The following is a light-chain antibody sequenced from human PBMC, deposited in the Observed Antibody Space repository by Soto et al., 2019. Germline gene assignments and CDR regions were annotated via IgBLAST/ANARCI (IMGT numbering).Light chain of an antibody. CDR2: EVT. CDR1: SSDVGGYNY. J-gene: IGLJ1*01. Sequence: QSALTQPPSASGSPGQSVTISCTGTSSDVGGYNYVSWYQQHPGRAPKLIIYEVTKRPSGVPDRFSGSKSGNTASLTVSGFQAEDEADYYCSSYVGSDNYVFGTGTKLTVL. CDR3: SSYVGSDNYV. V-gene: IGLV2-8*01.